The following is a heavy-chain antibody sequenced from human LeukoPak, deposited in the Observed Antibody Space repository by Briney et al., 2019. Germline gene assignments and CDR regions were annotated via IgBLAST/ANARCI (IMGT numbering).Heavy chain of an antibody. D-gene: IGHD3-16*01. Sequence: AETLSLTCSLSGGSISRESYYWGWIRQSPGKGLEWIVNAFYSGRAYYNPSLKSRVTISVDTSKSQFSLKVTSAIAADTAVYYCAGSFGAATGSLDYWGQGILVTVSS. CDR1: GGSISRESYY. CDR3: AGSFGAATGSLDY. V-gene: IGHV4-39*01. J-gene: IGHJ4*02. CDR2: AFYSGRA.